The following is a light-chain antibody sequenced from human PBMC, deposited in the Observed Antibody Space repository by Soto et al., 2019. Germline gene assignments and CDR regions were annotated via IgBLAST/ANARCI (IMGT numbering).Light chain of an antibody. Sequence: EIVMTQSPATLSVSPGERVTLSCRASESIGSNLAWYQQIPGQAPRLLMYGASTRATGIPARFSGSESGTEFTLTISSLRSEDFGVYYCQQYDDWPPWTFGQGTKVEIK. V-gene: IGKV3-15*01. CDR3: QQYDDWPPWT. J-gene: IGKJ1*01. CDR1: ESIGSN. CDR2: GAS.